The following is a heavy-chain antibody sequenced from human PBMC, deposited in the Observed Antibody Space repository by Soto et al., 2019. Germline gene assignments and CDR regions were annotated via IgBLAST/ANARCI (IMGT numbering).Heavy chain of an antibody. CDR2: INSDGSST. J-gene: IGHJ4*02. CDR1: GFTFSSYW. D-gene: IGHD1-26*01. V-gene: IGHV3-74*01. CDR3: VRGEGGWETY. Sequence: EVQLMESGGGLVQPGGSLRLSCAASGFTFSSYWMHWVRQAPGKGLVWVSRINSDGSSTTYADSVKGRFTISRDNAKNTLYLQLNSLRAEDTAVYYCVRGEGGWETYWGQGTLVTVSS.